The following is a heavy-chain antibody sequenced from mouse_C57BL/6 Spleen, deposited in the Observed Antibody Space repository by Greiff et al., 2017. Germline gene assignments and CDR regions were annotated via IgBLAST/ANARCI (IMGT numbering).Heavy chain of an antibody. V-gene: IGHV1-76*01. J-gene: IGHJ3*01. Sequence: VKLQQSGAELVRPGASVKLSCKASGYTFTDYYINWVKQRPGQGLAWIARIYPGSGNTYYNEKFKGKATLTAEKSSSTAYMQLSSLTSEDSAVYFCARGDVGFAYWGQGTLVTVAA. D-gene: IGHD3-3*01. CDR1: GYTFTDYY. CDR2: IYPGSGNT. CDR3: ARGDVGFAY.